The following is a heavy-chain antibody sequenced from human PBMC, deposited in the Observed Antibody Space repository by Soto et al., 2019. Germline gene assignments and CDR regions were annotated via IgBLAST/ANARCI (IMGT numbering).Heavy chain of an antibody. CDR2: IIPIFGTA. V-gene: IGHV1-69*13. CDR1: GGTFSSYA. Sequence: ASVKVSCKASGGTFSSYAISWVRQAPGQGLEWMGGIIPIFGTANYAQKFQGRVTITADESTSTAYMELSSLRSEDTAVYYCARFRARGYKHDYFDYWGQGSLVTVSS. CDR3: ARFRARGYKHDYFDY. D-gene: IGHD3-3*01. J-gene: IGHJ4*02.